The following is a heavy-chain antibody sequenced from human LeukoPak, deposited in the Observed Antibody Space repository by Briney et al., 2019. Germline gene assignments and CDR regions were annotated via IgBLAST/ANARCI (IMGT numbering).Heavy chain of an antibody. CDR2: ISSSSSTI. CDR3: ARIYYYDSSGYQCYFDY. J-gene: IGHJ4*02. D-gene: IGHD3-22*01. CDR1: GFTFSSYS. Sequence: PGGSLRLSCAASGFTFSSYSMNWVRQAPGKGLEWVSYISSSSSTIYYADSVKGRFTISRDNAKDSLYLQMNSLRDEDTAVYYCARIYYYDSSGYQCYFDYWGQGTLVTVSS. V-gene: IGHV3-48*02.